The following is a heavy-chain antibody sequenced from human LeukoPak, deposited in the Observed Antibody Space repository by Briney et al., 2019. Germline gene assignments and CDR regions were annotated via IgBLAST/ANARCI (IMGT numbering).Heavy chain of an antibody. D-gene: IGHD3-3*01. CDR1: GDSISSYY. CDR2: IYYRGST. J-gene: IGHJ3*02. V-gene: IGHV4-59*01. Sequence: SETLSLTCTASGDSISSYYWSWIRQPPGKGLEWIGYIYYRGSTNYNPSLKSRVTISIDTSKNTFSLPLSSVTAADTAVYYCSRVTRSYDAFDIWGQGTMVTVSS. CDR3: SRVTRSYDAFDI.